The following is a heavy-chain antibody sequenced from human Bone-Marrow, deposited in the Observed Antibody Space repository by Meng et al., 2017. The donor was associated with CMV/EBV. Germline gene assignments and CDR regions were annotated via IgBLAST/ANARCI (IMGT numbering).Heavy chain of an antibody. V-gene: IGHV1-18*01. Sequence: ASVKVSCKASGYTFTSYGISWLRQAPGQGLEWMGWISAYNGNTNYAQKLQGRVTMTTDTSTSTAYMELRSLRSDDTAVYYCARDRLRGYCSSTSCYPPTYYYGMEVWGPGNTVHGAS. CDR3: ARDRLRGYCSSTSCYPPTYYYGMEV. J-gene: IGHJ6*01. CDR1: GYTFTSYG. CDR2: ISAYNGNT. D-gene: IGHD2-2*01.